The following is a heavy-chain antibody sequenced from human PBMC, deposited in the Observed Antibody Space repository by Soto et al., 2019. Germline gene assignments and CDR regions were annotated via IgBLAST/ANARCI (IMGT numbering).Heavy chain of an antibody. CDR2: IHYSGST. CDR3: ARVPAVASTIPSLWFDP. CDR1: GGSISRYY. V-gene: IGHV4-59*01. D-gene: IGHD6-19*01. J-gene: IGHJ5*02. Sequence: NPWETLSLTCNVSGGSISRYYWSWIRQPPGKGLEWIGYIHYSGSTKYNPSLKSRVTISVDTSKNQFSLKLTSVTAADTAVYFCARVPAVASTIPSLWFDPWGQGTLVTVSS.